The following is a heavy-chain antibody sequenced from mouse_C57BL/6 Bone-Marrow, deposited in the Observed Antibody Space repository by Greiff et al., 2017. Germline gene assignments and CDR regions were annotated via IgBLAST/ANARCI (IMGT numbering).Heavy chain of an antibody. CDR1: GFSLTSYG. D-gene: IGHD1-2*01. J-gene: IGHJ4*01. Sequence: QVQLQQSGPGLVQPSQSLSITCTVSGFSLTSYGVHWVRQSPGKGLEWLGVIWRGGSTDYNAAFMSRLSITKDNSKSQVFFKMNSLQADDPSIYYCAKPPPLRPRPYYYAMDYWGQGTSVTVSS. CDR3: AKPPPLRPRPYYYAMDY. V-gene: IGHV2-5*01. CDR2: IWRGGST.